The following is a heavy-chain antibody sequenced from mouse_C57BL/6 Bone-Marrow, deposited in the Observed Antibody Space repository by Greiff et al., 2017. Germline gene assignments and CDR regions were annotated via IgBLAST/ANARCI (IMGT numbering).Heavy chain of an antibody. CDR1: GFTFSSYG. Sequence: EVKLVESGGDLVKPGGSLKLSCAASGFTFSSYGMSWVRQTPDKRLEWVATISSGGSYTYYPDSVKGRFTISRDNAKNTLYLQMSSLKSEDTAMYYCARRGDYDVLLYAMDYRGQGTSVTVSS. CDR3: ARRGDYDVLLYAMDY. CDR2: ISSGGSYT. D-gene: IGHD2-4*01. V-gene: IGHV5-6*02. J-gene: IGHJ4*01.